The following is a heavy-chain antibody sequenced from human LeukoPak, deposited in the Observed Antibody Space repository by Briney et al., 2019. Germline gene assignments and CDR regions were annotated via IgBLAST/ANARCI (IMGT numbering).Heavy chain of an antibody. J-gene: IGHJ5*02. CDR1: GGTFSSYA. D-gene: IGHD6-13*01. CDR2: IIPILGIA. V-gene: IGHV1-69*04. Sequence: ASVKVSCKASGGTFSSYAISWVRQAPGQGLEWMGRIIPILGIANYAQKFQGRVTITADKSTSTAYMELSSLRSEDTAVYYCARDLAAAGKGGYWFDPWGQGTLVTVSS. CDR3: ARDLAAAGKGGYWFDP.